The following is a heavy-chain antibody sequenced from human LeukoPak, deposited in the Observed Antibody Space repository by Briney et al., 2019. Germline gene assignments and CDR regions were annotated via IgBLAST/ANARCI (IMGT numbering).Heavy chain of an antibody. D-gene: IGHD2-2*01. CDR3: AKDILPMYYYYYMDV. CDR2: ISGGGGST. J-gene: IGHJ6*03. Sequence: TGGSLRLSCAASGFTFDDYAMHWVRQAPGKGLEWVSLISGGGGSTYYADSVKGRFTISRDNSKNSLCLQMNSLRTEDTALYYCAKDILPMYYYYYMDVWGKGTTVTVSS. V-gene: IGHV3-43*02. CDR1: GFTFDDYA.